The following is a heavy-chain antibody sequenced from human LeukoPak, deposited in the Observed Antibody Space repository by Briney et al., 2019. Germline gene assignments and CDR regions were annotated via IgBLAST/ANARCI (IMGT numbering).Heavy chain of an antibody. V-gene: IGHV3-11*06. Sequence: GGSLRLSCAASGFTFSDYYMSWIRQAPGKGLEWVSYISGSSNTNYADSVKGRFTISRDNAKNSLYLQMSSLRAEDTAVYYCASSAGAAAGLDYWGQGTLVTVSS. CDR2: ISGSSNT. J-gene: IGHJ4*02. CDR3: ASSAGAAAGLDY. CDR1: GFTFSDYY. D-gene: IGHD6-13*01.